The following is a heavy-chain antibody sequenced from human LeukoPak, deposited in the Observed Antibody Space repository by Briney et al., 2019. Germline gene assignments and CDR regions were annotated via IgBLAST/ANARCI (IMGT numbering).Heavy chain of an antibody. V-gene: IGHV3-74*01. CDR3: VRGSFGPDI. Sequence: PGGSLRLSCAASGFTFNNFWMHWVRHAPGKGLVWVSRINNKGTETVYADSVKGRFTISRDNAKNTIYLQVNSLRAEDTAIYYCVRGSFGPDIWGQGTMVTVSS. CDR2: INNKGTET. CDR1: GFTFNNFW. J-gene: IGHJ3*02. D-gene: IGHD3/OR15-3a*01.